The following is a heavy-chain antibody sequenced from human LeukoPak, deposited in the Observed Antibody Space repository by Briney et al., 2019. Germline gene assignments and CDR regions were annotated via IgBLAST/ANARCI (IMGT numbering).Heavy chain of an antibody. D-gene: IGHD1-26*01. J-gene: IGHJ3*02. CDR3: ARDREVGSTDDAFDI. Sequence: ASVKVSCKASGYTFTGHYMHWVRQAPGQGLEWMGRINPSSGGANYAQKFQGRVTMTRDTSISTAYMELSGLRSDDTAVYYCARDREVGSTDDAFDIWGQGTRVIVSS. CDR1: GYTFTGHY. V-gene: IGHV1-2*06. CDR2: INPSSGGA.